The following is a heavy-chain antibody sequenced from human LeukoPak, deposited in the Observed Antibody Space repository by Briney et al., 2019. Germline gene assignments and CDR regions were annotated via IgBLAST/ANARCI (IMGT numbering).Heavy chain of an antibody. Sequence: GGSLSLSCAASGFTFSSYSMNWVRQAPGKGLEWVSSISSSSSNIYYADSVKGRFTISRDNAKNSLYLQMNSLRAEDTDVYYCARGEAADKDYWGQGTLVTVSS. J-gene: IGHJ4*02. CDR3: ARGEAADKDY. CDR1: GFTFSSYS. D-gene: IGHD6-13*01. CDR2: ISSSSSNI. V-gene: IGHV3-21*01.